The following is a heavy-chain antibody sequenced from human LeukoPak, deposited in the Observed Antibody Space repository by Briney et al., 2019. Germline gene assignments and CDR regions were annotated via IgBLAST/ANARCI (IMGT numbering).Heavy chain of an antibody. V-gene: IGHV1-69*13. CDR2: IIPIFGTA. CDR3: ARGYCGGDCWTLYYYYGMDV. D-gene: IGHD2-21*02. Sequence: ASVKVSCKASGYTFTGYYMHWVRQAPGQGLEWMGGIIPIFGTANYAQKFQGRVTITADESTSTAYMELSSLRSEDTAVYYCARGYCGGDCWTLYYYYGMDVWGQGTTVTVSS. J-gene: IGHJ6*02. CDR1: GYTFTGYY.